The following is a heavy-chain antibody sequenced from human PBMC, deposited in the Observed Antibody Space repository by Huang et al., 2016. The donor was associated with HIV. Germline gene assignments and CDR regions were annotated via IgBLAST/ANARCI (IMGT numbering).Heavy chain of an antibody. CDR1: GGSFSGYY. CDR2: INHSGST. V-gene: IGHV4-34*01. CDR3: ARGRLNMVSEIYYAASDY. D-gene: IGHD2-8*01. Sequence: QVQLHQWGAGLLKPSETLSLTCAVSGGSFSGYYWPWLRQPPGKGLGGIGEINHSGSTNYSPVLKSRVTISVDTSKNQCSLKLSSVTAADTAVYYCARGRLNMVSEIYYAASDYWGQGTLVTVSS. J-gene: IGHJ4*02.